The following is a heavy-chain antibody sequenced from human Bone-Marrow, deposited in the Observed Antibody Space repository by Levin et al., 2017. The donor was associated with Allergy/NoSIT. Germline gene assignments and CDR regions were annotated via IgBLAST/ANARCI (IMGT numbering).Heavy chain of an antibody. CDR1: GFTFRNYA. CDR2: INSSGGRT. Sequence: GESLKISCAASGFTFRNYAMSWVRQAPGKGLEWVSAINSSGGRTYYADSVKGRFTISRDNSKNTLSLQMNSLRAEDTAVYYCAKELDDDALDIWGQGTMVTVSS. D-gene: IGHD2-2*03. V-gene: IGHV3-23*01. CDR3: AKELDDDALDI. J-gene: IGHJ3*02.